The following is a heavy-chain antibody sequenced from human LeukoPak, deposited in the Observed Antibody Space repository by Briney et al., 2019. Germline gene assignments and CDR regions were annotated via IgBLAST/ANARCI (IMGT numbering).Heavy chain of an antibody. CDR2: ISYDGSNK. CDR1: GFTFSSYG. V-gene: IGHV3-30*18. D-gene: IGHD3-22*01. J-gene: IGHJ4*02. Sequence: PVGSLRLSCAASGFTFSSYGMHWVREAPGKGLGCVAVISYDGSNKYYADSVKGRFTISRDNSKNTLYLQMNSLRADDTAVYYCAKDDPPYYDSSGYFDYWGQGTLVTVSS. CDR3: AKDDPPYYDSSGYFDY.